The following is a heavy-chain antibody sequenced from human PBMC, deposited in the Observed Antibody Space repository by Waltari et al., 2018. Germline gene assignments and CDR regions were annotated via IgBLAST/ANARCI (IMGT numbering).Heavy chain of an antibody. CDR1: GGSISSSSYY. D-gene: IGHD6-6*01. Sequence: QLQLQESGPGLVKPSETLSLTCTVSGGSISSSSYYWGWIRQPPGKGLEWIGSIYYSGSTYYNPSLKSRVTISVDTSKNQFSLKLSSVTAADTAVYYCARSGPGSLKSHRIAARPGSMDVWGQGTTVTVSS. V-gene: IGHV4-39*01. CDR3: ARSGPGSLKSHRIAARPGSMDV. J-gene: IGHJ6*02. CDR2: IYYSGST.